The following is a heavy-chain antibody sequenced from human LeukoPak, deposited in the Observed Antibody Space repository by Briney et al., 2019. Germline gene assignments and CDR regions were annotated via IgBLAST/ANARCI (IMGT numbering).Heavy chain of an antibody. CDR2: INHSGST. CDR3: ARGDPEARIGFGSNC. Sequence: GSLRLSCAASGFTFSSYEMNWVRQAPGEGLEWIGEINHSGSTNYNPSLKSRVTISVDTSKNQFSLKLSSVTAADTAVYYCARGDPEARIGFGSNCWGQGTLVTVSS. CDR1: GFTFSSYE. D-gene: IGHD5-12*01. V-gene: IGHV4-34*01. J-gene: IGHJ4*02.